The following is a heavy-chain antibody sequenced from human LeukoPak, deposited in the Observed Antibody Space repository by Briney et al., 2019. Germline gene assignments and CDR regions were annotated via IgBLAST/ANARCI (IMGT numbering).Heavy chain of an antibody. CDR3: ATAARRIDY. V-gene: IGHV3-7*05. CDR2: INEDGSEK. Sequence: PGGSLRLSCVASGFNFGDYWMTWVRQAPVKGLEWVANINEDGSEKYYVDSVKGRFTISRDNAKNSLYLQMNSLRAEDTAVYYCATAARRIDYWGQGILVTVSS. D-gene: IGHD6-25*01. J-gene: IGHJ4*02. CDR1: GFNFGDYW.